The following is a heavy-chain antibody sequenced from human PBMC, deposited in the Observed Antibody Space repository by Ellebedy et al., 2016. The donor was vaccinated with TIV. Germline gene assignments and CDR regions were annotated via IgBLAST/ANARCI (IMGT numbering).Heavy chain of an antibody. V-gene: IGHV4-39*07. Sequence: MPSETLSLTCNVSGDSISSIIHYWDWIRQSPGKGPEWIGSIYYRGNTYYNQSLKSRVTISVDKSKNQFSLRLSSVTAADTAVYYCARRKITVFGKTDAFDIWGQGTVVTVSS. CDR1: GDSISSIIHY. CDR2: IYYRGNT. CDR3: ARRKITVFGKTDAFDI. D-gene: IGHD3-3*01. J-gene: IGHJ3*02.